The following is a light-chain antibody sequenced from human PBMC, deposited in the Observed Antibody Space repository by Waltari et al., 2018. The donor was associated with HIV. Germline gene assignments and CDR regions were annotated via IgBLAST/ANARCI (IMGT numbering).Light chain of an antibody. CDR2: EVN. J-gene: IGLJ2*01. CDR1: SSDVGPSDY. Sequence: QSALTQPPSASGSPGQSVTLSCTGTSSDVGPSDYVSWYQQHPDKAPRLIIYEVNKRPSGVPDRFSGSKSGNTASLTVSGLQAEDEADYYCTSYAGSNNLVIFGGGTKVTVL. CDR3: TSYAGSNNLVI. V-gene: IGLV2-8*01.